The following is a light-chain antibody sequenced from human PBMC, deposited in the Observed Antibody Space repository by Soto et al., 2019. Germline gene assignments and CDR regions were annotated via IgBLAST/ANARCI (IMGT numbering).Light chain of an antibody. CDR3: QQYNTYST. CDR2: DAS. CDR1: QSISSW. V-gene: IGKV1-5*01. J-gene: IGKJ5*01. Sequence: DIQMTQSPSTLSASVGDRVTITCRASQSISSWLAWYQQKPGKAPKLLIYDASSLESGVPSRFSGSGSGTDFALTITSLQAEDFATYYCQQYNTYSTFGQGTRLEIK.